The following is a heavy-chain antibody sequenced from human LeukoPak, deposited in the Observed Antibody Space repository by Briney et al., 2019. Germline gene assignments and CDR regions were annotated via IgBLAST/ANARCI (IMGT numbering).Heavy chain of an antibody. CDR2: MWDDGTNE. D-gene: IGHD2-2*02. Sequence: PGGSLRLSCTASGFNFGVYGMHWVRQAPGKGLEWVAVMWDDGTNEYYVESVKGRFTISRDNAKNSLYLQMNSLRDEDTAVYFCARGYITPDYWGQGTLVTVSS. CDR1: GFNFGVYG. V-gene: IGHV3-33*01. J-gene: IGHJ4*02. CDR3: ARGYITPDY.